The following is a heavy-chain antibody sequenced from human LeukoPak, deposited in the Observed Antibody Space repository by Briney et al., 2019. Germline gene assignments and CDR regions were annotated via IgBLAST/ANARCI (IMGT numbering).Heavy chain of an antibody. CDR2: LYYGGST. J-gene: IGHJ5*02. CDR1: GGSISRSTYY. V-gene: IGHV4-39*07. CDR3: ARGGYYYDSSDWFDP. D-gene: IGHD3-22*01. Sequence: SETLSLTCTVSGGSISRSTYYWGWIRQPPGKGLEWIGGLYYGGSTYYNPSLKSRVTISVDRSKNQFSLKLSSVTAADTAVYYCARGGYYYDSSDWFDPWGQGTLVTVSS.